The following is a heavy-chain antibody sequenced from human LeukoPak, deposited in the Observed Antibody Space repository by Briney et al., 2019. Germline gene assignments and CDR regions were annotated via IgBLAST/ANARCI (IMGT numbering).Heavy chain of an antibody. V-gene: IGHV3-30-3*01. CDR2: ISYDGRQK. J-gene: IGHJ4*02. D-gene: IGHD1-26*01. Sequence: PGRSLRLSCAASGFTFSEYAMHWVRQAPGRGLEWVAVISYDGRQKYYADSVKGRFTISRDNAKNSLYLQMNSLRAEDTAVYYCARAQAVGATTLFHIDYWGQGTLVTVSS. CDR3: ARAQAVGATTLFHIDY. CDR1: GFTFSEYA.